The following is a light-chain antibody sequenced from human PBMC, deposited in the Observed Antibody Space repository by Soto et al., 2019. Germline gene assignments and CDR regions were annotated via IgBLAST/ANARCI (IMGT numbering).Light chain of an antibody. V-gene: IGKV3-20*01. CDR3: QQYGSSPVT. CDR1: QSVSSSY. J-gene: IGKJ1*01. CDR2: GAS. Sequence: EVVLTQSPGTLSLSPGERATLSCRASQSVSSSYLAWYQQKPGQAPRFLIYGASSRATGIPDRFSGSGSGTDLTLTISRLEPEDFAVYYCQQYGSSPVTFGQGTKVEIK.